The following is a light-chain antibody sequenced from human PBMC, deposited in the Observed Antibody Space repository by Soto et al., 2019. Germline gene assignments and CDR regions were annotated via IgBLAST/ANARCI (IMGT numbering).Light chain of an antibody. CDR3: QQSYSTPYT. J-gene: IGKJ2*01. Sequence: DIQMTQSPCSLSASVGDRVTITCRASQSISSYLNWYRQKPGKAPKLLIYAASSLQSGVPSRFSGSGSGTDFTLTISSLQPEDFATYYCQQSYSTPYTFGQGTKLEIK. CDR1: QSISSY. V-gene: IGKV1-39*01. CDR2: AAS.